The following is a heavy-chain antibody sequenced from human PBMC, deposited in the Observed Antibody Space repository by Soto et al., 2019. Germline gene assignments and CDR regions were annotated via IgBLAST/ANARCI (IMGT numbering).Heavy chain of an antibody. V-gene: IGHV3-48*03. CDR3: ARKGYSSSWYVYYGLDV. CDR1: GFTFNTYE. D-gene: IGHD6-13*01. Sequence: EVQLVESGGGLVQPGGSLRLSCAASGFTFNTYEMNWVRQAPGKGLEWVSSISSSGRTIYYADSVKGRFSISRDNAKNSVYLQMNSLRAEDTAVYYCARKGYSSSWYVYYGLDVWGQGTTVTVSS. CDR2: ISSSGRTI. J-gene: IGHJ6*02.